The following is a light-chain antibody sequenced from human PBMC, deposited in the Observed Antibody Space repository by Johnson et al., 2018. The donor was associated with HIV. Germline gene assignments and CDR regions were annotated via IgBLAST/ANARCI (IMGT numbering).Light chain of an antibody. CDR2: ENY. CDR1: SSNIGDNF. Sequence: QSVLTQPPSVSAAPGQRVTISCSGSSSNIGDNFVSWYQQFPGAAPKLLIFENYKRPSGITDRFSGSKSGTSATLGITGLQTGDEADYYCGTWDSSLSAPVFGTGTKVTVL. CDR3: GTWDSSLSAPV. J-gene: IGLJ1*01. V-gene: IGLV1-51*02.